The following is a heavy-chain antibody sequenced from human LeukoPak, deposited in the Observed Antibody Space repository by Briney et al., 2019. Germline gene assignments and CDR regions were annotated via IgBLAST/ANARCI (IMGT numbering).Heavy chain of an antibody. J-gene: IGHJ4*02. D-gene: IGHD3-22*01. Sequence: GRSLRLSCAASGFTFISYAMSWVRQAPGKGLEWVSAISGSGGSTYYADSVKGRFTISRDNSKNTLYLQMNSLRAEDTAVYYCATTPDYYDSSGYLDYWGQGTLVTVSS. CDR2: ISGSGGST. CDR3: ATTPDYYDSSGYLDY. V-gene: IGHV3-23*01. CDR1: GFTFISYA.